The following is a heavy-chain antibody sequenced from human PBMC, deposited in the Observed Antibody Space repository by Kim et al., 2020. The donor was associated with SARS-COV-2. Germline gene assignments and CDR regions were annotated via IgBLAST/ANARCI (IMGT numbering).Heavy chain of an antibody. D-gene: IGHD6-19*01. V-gene: IGHV3-7*01. CDR1: GFTFSSYW. CDR3: ARRGGSGWTLKY. CDR2: IKEDGSEK. J-gene: IGHJ4*02. Sequence: GGSLRLSCAASGFTFSSYWISWVRQAPGKGLEWVANIKEDGSEKYYVDSVKGRFTISRDNAKNSLLLQMNSLRAEDTAVYFCARRGGSGWTLKYWGQGTLVTVSS.